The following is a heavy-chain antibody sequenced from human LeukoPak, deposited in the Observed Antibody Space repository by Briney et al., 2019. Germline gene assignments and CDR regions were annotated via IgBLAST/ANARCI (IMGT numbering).Heavy chain of an antibody. Sequence: ASVKVSCKVSGYTLTELSMHWVRQAPGKGLEWMGGFDPEDGETIYAQKFQGRVTMTEDTSTETAYMELSSLRSEDTAVYYCATDVYCSSTSCVDYWGQGTLVTVSS. D-gene: IGHD2-2*01. CDR2: FDPEDGET. V-gene: IGHV1-24*01. CDR1: GYTLTELS. J-gene: IGHJ4*02. CDR3: ATDVYCSSTSCVDY.